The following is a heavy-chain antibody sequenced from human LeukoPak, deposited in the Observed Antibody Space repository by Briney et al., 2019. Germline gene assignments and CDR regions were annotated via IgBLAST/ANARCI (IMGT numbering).Heavy chain of an antibody. CDR1: GYSFTTYW. D-gene: IGHD2-8*02. V-gene: IGHV5-51*01. CDR3: ARHTFGTYWSYDY. J-gene: IGHJ4*02. CDR2: IYPGDSDI. Sequence: PGESLKISCKGSGYSFTTYWIAWVRQMPGKGLEWMGIIYPGDSDIRYSPSFQGQVTISADKSISTAYLQWSSLKASDTAMYYCARHTFGTYWSYDYWGQGTLVTVSS.